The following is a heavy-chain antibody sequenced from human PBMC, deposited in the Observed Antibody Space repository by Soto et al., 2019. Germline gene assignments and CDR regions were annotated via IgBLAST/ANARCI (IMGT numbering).Heavy chain of an antibody. J-gene: IGHJ5*02. CDR1: GFTFSSYG. Sequence: QVQLVESGGGVVQPGRSLRLSCAASGFTFSSYGMHWVRQAPGKGLEWVAVISYDGSNKYYADSVKGRFTISRDNSKNTLYLQMNSLRAEDTAVYYCAKCPGIAALPGRFDPWGQGTLVTVSS. V-gene: IGHV3-30*18. D-gene: IGHD6-6*01. CDR3: AKCPGIAALPGRFDP. CDR2: ISYDGSNK.